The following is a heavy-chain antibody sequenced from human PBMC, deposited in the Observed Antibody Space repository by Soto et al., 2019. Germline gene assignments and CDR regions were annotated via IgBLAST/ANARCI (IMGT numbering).Heavy chain of an antibody. CDR1: GGTFSSYA. D-gene: IGHD2-15*01. V-gene: IGHV1-69*04. J-gene: IGHJ6*04. Sequence: SVKVSCKASGGTFSSYAISWVRQAQGQGLEWMGMIIPIVGTTNYAHNVKGRVTISRDTSENTLHLQMESLRVEDTAVYYCARDDVLCDGGRGYGIPLDVLGKGTTVTVSS. CDR3: ARDDVLCDGGRGYGIPLDV. CDR2: IIPIVGTT.